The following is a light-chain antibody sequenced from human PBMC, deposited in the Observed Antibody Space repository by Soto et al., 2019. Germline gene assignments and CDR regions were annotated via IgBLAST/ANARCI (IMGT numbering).Light chain of an antibody. Sequence: QPVLTQPRSVSGSPGQSVTISCTGTSSDVGGYNYVSWYQQHPGKAPKLMIYDVSKRPSGVPDRFSDSKSGDTASLTISGLQAEDEADYYCSSYADNYVAFGGGTKLTVL. CDR1: SSDVGGYNY. J-gene: IGLJ3*02. CDR3: SSYADNYVA. CDR2: DVS. V-gene: IGLV2-11*01.